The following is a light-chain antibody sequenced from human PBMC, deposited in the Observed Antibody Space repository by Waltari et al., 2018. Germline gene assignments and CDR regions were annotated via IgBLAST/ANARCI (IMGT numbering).Light chain of an antibody. CDR1: QWISTY. Sequence: LQMPQSTSPLPAPVGDRVTITCRASQWISTYLNWYQQKPGKAPKLLIYDASSLQSGVPSRFSGSGSGTDFTLTISSLQPEDFATYYCQQSYSTPRTFGQGTNVEIK. CDR2: DAS. V-gene: IGKV1-39*01. CDR3: QQSYSTPRT. J-gene: IGKJ1*01.